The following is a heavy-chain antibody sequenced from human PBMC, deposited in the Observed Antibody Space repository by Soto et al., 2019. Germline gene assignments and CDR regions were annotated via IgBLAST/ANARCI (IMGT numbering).Heavy chain of an antibody. CDR2: ISGSGGST. J-gene: IGHJ4*02. V-gene: IGHV3-23*01. CDR1: GFTFSSYA. D-gene: IGHD3-3*01. CDR3: AKGRITIFGVVISPFDY. Sequence: GGSLRLSCAASGFTFSSYAMSWVRQAPGKGLEWVSAISGSGGSTYYADSVKGRFTISRDNSKNTLYLQMNSLRAEDTAVYYCAKGRITIFGVVISPFDYWGQGTLVTVSS.